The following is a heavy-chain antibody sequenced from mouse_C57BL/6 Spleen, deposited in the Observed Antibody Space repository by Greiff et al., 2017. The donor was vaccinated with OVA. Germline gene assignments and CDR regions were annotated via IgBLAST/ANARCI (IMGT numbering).Heavy chain of an antibody. CDR2: ISSGGSYT. J-gene: IGHJ1*03. D-gene: IGHD2-3*01. CDR3: ARRWLLRDFDV. CDR1: GFTFSSYG. Sequence: EVQVVESGGDLVKPGGSLKLSCAASGFTFSSYGMSWVRQTPDKRLEWVATISSGGSYTYYPDSVKGRFTISRDNAKNTLYLKMSSLKSEDTAMYYCARRWLLRDFDVWGTGTTVTVSS. V-gene: IGHV5-6*01.